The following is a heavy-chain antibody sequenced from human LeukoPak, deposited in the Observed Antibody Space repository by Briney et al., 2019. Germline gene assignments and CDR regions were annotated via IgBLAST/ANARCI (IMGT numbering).Heavy chain of an antibody. CDR2: IYTSGST. Sequence: SETLSLTCTVSGGSISSYYWSWIRQPAGKGLEWIGRIYTSGSTNYNPSLKSRVTISVDTSKNQFSLKLSSVTAADTAVYYCARVRGITGTSYYFDYWGQGSLVTVSS. CDR1: GGSISSYY. CDR3: ARVRGITGTSYYFDY. D-gene: IGHD1-20*01. V-gene: IGHV4-4*07. J-gene: IGHJ4*02.